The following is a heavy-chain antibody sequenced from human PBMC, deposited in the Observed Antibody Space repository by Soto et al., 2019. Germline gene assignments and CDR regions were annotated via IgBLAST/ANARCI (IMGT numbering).Heavy chain of an antibody. CDR2: IKEEGNEK. J-gene: IGHJ6*03. D-gene: IGHD3-10*01. V-gene: IGHV3-7*01. CDR3: ARLNYYGSGIDYYYYMDV. Sequence: GGSLRLSCAASGFTFSYYWMSWVRQAPGKGLEWVANIKEEGNEKFYVDSVKGRFTISRDNPKNSLYLQMNSLRAEDTAVYYCARLNYYGSGIDYYYYMDVWGKGTTVTVSS. CDR1: GFTFSYYW.